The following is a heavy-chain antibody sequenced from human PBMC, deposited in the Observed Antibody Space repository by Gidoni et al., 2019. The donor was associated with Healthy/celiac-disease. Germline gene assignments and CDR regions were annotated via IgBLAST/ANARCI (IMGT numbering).Heavy chain of an antibody. CDR3: ARCLVGKRG. D-gene: IGHD1-26*01. V-gene: IGHV1-8*01. J-gene: IGHJ4*02. Sequence: QVQLVQSGAEVKKPGASVTVSCKASGYTFTSYDIIWVRQATGQGLEWLGWMNPHSGNTGYAQKFQGRVTMTRNPSISTAYMELSSLRSEDTAVYYFARCLVGKRGWGQGTLVTVSS. CDR2: MNPHSGNT. CDR1: GYTFTSYD.